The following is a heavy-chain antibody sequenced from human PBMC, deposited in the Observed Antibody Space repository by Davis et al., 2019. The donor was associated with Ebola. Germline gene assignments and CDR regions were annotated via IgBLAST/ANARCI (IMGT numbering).Heavy chain of an antibody. D-gene: IGHD1-26*01. CDR3: ATTPQYTRYGAYFDS. V-gene: IGHV4-34*01. CDR1: GGSFGGYS. CDR2: INHRGST. Sequence: SETLSLTCAVYGGSFGGYSWSWIRQPPGRGLEWIGEINHRGSTNYNPSLKSRVTISGDTSKNQFYLKLNSVTAADTAMYYCATTPQYTRYGAYFDSWGQGTLVTVSS. J-gene: IGHJ4*02.